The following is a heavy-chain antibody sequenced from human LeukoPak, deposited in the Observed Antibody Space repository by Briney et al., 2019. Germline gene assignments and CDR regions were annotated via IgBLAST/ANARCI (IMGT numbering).Heavy chain of an antibody. CDR2: ISSSSSYI. CDR3: ARGASVVAGNDNAFDI. V-gene: IGHV3-21*01. J-gene: IGHJ3*02. D-gene: IGHD6-19*01. Sequence: GGSLRLSCAASGFTFSSYNMNWVRQAPGKGLEWVSFISSSSSYIYYADSVKGRFTISRDNAKKSLYLQMNSLRADDTAVYYCARGASVVAGNDNAFDIWGQGTMVTVSS. CDR1: GFTFSSYN.